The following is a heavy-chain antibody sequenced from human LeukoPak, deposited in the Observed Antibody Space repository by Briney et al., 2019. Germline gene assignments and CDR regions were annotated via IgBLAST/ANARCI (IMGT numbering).Heavy chain of an antibody. V-gene: IGHV3-66*01. Sequence: GGSLRLSCAASGFTVSSNYMSWVRQAPGKGLEWVSVIDSAGSTYYADSVKGRFTISRDNSKNTLYLQMDSLSAEDTAVYYCARAATYSWGQGTLVTVSA. CDR2: IDSAGST. CDR1: GFTVSSNY. D-gene: IGHD6-25*01. CDR3: ARAATYS. J-gene: IGHJ5*02.